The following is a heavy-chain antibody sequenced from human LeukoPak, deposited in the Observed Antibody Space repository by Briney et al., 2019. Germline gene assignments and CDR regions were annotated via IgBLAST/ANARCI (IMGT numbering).Heavy chain of an antibody. CDR1: GFTFSNYW. V-gene: IGHV3-74*01. CDR2: IDRDGTTT. Sequence: GGSLRLSCSASGFTFSNYWMHWVRQMPGMGLVWVSKIDRDGTTTGYADSVKGRFTISRDNAKNTLYLQINALRAEDTAVYYCARGYYCHNAGPYFDFWGHGALVTVSS. CDR3: ARGYYCHNAGPYFDF. D-gene: IGHD3-10*01. J-gene: IGHJ4*01.